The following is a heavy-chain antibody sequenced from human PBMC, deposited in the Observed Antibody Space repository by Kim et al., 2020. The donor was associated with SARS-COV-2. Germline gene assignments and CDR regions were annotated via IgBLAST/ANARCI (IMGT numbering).Heavy chain of an antibody. CDR3: ARVSAARRNWYFDL. CDR1: GGSFSGYY. CDR2: INHSGST. V-gene: IGHV4-34*01. J-gene: IGHJ2*01. Sequence: SETLSLTCAVYGGSFSGYYWSWIRQPPGKGLEWIGEINHSGSTNYNPSLKSRVTISVDTSKNQFSLKLSSVTAADTAVYYCARVSAARRNWYFDLWGRGTLVNVSS. D-gene: IGHD6-6*01.